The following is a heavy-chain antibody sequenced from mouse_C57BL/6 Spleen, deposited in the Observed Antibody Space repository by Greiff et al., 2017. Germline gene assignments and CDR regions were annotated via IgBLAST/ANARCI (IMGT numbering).Heavy chain of an antibody. CDR2: IYPGDGDT. V-gene: IGHV1-82*01. CDR3: ARSGGNYYLDY. D-gene: IGHD2-1*01. CDR1: GYAFSSSW. J-gene: IGHJ2*01. Sequence: VKLMESGPELVKPGASVKISCKASGYAFSSSWRNWVKQRPGKGLEWIGRIYPGDGDTNYNGKFKGKATLTADKSSSQAYMQLSCLTSEDSAVYFCARSGGNYYLDYWGQGTTLTVSS.